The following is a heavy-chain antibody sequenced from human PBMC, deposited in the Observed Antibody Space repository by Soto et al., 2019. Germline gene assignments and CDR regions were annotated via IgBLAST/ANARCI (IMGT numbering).Heavy chain of an antibody. CDR3: ARAASNSTGWYSWFDP. V-gene: IGHV1-69*01. Sequence: QVQLVQSGAEVKKPGSSVKVSCKASGGTFSTYPINWVRQAPGQGLEYMGGIIPKFGTTNYAQKFRGTVTITADESTSTAYMELNNLRSEDTAVYYCARAASNSTGWYSWFDPGGQGTLVTVSS. CDR1: GGTFSTYP. J-gene: IGHJ5*02. CDR2: IIPKFGTT. D-gene: IGHD6-19*01.